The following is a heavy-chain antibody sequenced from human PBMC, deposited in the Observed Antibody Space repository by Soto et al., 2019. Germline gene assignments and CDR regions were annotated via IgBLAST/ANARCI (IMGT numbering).Heavy chain of an antibody. V-gene: IGHV2-5*02. CDR1: GFSLSTSGVA. CDR2: IYWDDDK. J-gene: IGHJ3*02. D-gene: IGHD1-1*01. Sequence: QITLKESGPALVKPTQTLTLTCTFSGFSLSTSGVAVGWIRQPPGKALEWLALIYWDDDKSYSPSLKTRLTITKDTSKNQVVLTMTNMDPVDTATYYCAHSPMETGNDDAFDIWGQGTMVTVSS. CDR3: AHSPMETGNDDAFDI.